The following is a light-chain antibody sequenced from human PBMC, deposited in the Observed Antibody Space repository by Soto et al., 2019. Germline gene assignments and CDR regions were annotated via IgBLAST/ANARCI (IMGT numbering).Light chain of an antibody. CDR1: NDDIGGYNY. Sequence: QSALTQPPSASGSPGQSVTISCTGTNDDIGGYNYVSWYQQHPGKAPKLMIHEVNKRPSGVPDSFSGSKSGNTASLTVSGLQAEDEADYYCSSYAGSNSPYVFGTGTKLTVL. CDR3: SSYAGSNSPYV. CDR2: EVN. J-gene: IGLJ1*01. V-gene: IGLV2-8*01.